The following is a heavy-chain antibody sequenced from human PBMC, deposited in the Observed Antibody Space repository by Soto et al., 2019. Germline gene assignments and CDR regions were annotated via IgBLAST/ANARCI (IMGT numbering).Heavy chain of an antibody. J-gene: IGHJ4*02. V-gene: IGHV3-33*01. CDR2: IWYDGSNK. CDR3: ARKFEYSSSASDY. Sequence: GGSLRLSCAACGLTFSSYGMHWVRQAPGKGLEWVAVIWYDGSNKYYADSVKGRFTISRDNSKNTLYLQMNSLRAEDTAVYYCARKFEYSSSASDYWGQGTLVTVSS. CDR1: GLTFSSYG. D-gene: IGHD6-6*01.